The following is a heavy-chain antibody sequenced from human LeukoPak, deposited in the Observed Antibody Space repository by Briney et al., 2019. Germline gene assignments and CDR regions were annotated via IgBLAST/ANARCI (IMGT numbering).Heavy chain of an antibody. D-gene: IGHD2-15*01. CDR1: GFIFSRYA. V-gene: IGHV3-33*06. Sequence: PGRSLRLSCAAPGFIFSRYAIHWLRQAPGKGREWVALIWYDGSDKYHADSVKGRFTISRDNSKNTLYLQMNSLRVEDTAVYYCAKGLHMDVWGKGTTVTVSS. J-gene: IGHJ6*03. CDR2: IWYDGSDK. CDR3: AKGLHMDV.